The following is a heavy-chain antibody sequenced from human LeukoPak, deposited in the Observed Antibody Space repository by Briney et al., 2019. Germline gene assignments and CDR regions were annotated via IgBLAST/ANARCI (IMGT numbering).Heavy chain of an antibody. CDR3: ARDSELEMATNIGYY. D-gene: IGHD5-24*01. J-gene: IGHJ4*02. Sequence: SSVKVSCKPSRCTFSRYAISWVRQAPGQGLEWRGGIIPIFGTANYAQKFQGRVTITADESTSTAYMELSSLRSEDTAVYYCARDSELEMATNIGYYWGQGTLVTVSS. CDR1: RCTFSRYA. CDR2: IIPIFGTA. V-gene: IGHV1-69*01.